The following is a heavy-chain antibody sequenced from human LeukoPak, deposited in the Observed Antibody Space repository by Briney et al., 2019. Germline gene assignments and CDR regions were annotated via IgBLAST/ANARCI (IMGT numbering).Heavy chain of an antibody. CDR3: AREGIAAVAAFDI. CDR2: ISSSSSYI. Sequence: GGSLRLSCAASGFTFSSYTMNWVRQAPGKGLEWVSAISSSSSYIYYADSVKGRFTISRDNAKNSLYLQMNSLRAEDTAGYYCAREGIAAVAAFDIWGQGTMVTVSS. CDR1: GFTFSSYT. D-gene: IGHD6-13*01. V-gene: IGHV3-21*01. J-gene: IGHJ3*02.